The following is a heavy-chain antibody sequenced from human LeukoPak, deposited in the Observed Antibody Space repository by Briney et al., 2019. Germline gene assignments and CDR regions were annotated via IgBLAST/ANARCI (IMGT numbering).Heavy chain of an antibody. CDR1: GFTFSSYA. V-gene: IGHV3-23*01. Sequence: GGSLRLSCAASGFTFSSYAMSWVRQAPGKGLEWVSAISGSGGSTYYADFVKGRFTISRDNSKNTLYLQMNSLRAEDTAVYYCAKDSGNGAVVITIFDYWGQGTLVTVSS. CDR2: ISGSGGST. J-gene: IGHJ4*02. CDR3: AKDSGNGAVVITIFDY. D-gene: IGHD3-22*01.